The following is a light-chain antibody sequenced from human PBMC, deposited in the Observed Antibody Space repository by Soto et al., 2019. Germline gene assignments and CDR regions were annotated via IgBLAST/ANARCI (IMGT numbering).Light chain of an antibody. V-gene: IGLV2-11*01. J-gene: IGLJ1*01. Sequence: QSVLTQPRSVSGSPGQSVTISCTGTSSDVGAYNYVSWYQQHPGKAPKLMISEVTNRPSGVSDRFSGSKSGNTASLTISGLQAEDEADYYCSSFTSRFTFVFGTGTKSPS. CDR3: SSFTSRFTFV. CDR2: EVT. CDR1: SSDVGAYNY.